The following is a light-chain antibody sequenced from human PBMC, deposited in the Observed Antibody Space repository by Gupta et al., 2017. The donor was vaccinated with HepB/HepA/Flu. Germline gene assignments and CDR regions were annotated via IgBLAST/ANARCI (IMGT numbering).Light chain of an antibody. CDR1: SGHSSYA. Sequence: QLVLTQSPSASASLGASVKLPCTLSSGHSSYAIAWHQQQPEKGPRYLMKLNSDGSHSKGDGIPDRFSGSSSGAERYLTISSLQSEDEADYYCQTWGTSVVFGGGTKLTVL. CDR2: LNSDGSH. J-gene: IGLJ2*01. V-gene: IGLV4-69*01. CDR3: QTWGTSVV.